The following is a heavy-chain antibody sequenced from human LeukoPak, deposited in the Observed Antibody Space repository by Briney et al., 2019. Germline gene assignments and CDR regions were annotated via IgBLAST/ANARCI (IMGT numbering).Heavy chain of an antibody. Sequence: TSETLSLTCAVYGGSFSGYYWSWIRQPPGKGLEWIGEINHSGSTNYNPSLKSRVTISVDTSKNQVSLKLSSVTAADTAVYYCARARGNMVRGVILYYYMDVWGKGTTVTVSS. CDR3: ARARGNMVRGVILYYYMDV. CDR1: GGSFSGYY. V-gene: IGHV4-34*01. D-gene: IGHD3-10*01. J-gene: IGHJ6*03. CDR2: INHSGST.